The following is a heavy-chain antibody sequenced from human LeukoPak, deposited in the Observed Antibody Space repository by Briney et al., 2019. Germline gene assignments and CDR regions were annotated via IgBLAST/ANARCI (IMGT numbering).Heavy chain of an antibody. CDR3: AKEAHYCGSDCFSSALDS. CDR2: IRYDGTKK. CDR1: GFSFSNFA. V-gene: IGHV3-30*02. D-gene: IGHD2-21*01. Sequence: GGSLGLSCVASGFSFSNFAMHWVRQAPGKGLEWVADIRYDGTKKHYADSVKGRFAISRENSKKTLYLEVSNLREDDTAVYYCAKEAHYCGSDCFSSALDSWGQETLVTVSS. J-gene: IGHJ4*02.